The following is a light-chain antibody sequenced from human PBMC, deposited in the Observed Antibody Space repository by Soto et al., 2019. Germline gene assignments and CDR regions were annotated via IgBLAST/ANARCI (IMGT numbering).Light chain of an antibody. CDR1: QSISSY. V-gene: IGKV1-39*01. CDR2: AAS. Sequence: DIQMTQSPSSLSASVGDRVTITCRASQSISSYLNWYQQKPGKAPKLLIYAASSLQSGVPSRFSGSGSGTHFTLTISSLQPEDFATYYCQQSYSTAIFTFGPGTKVDIK. CDR3: QQSYSTAIFT. J-gene: IGKJ3*01.